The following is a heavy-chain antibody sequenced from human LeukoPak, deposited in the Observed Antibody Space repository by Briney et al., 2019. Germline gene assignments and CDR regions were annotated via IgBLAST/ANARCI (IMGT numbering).Heavy chain of an antibody. Sequence: SVTVSCKASGGTFSIYAISWVRQAPGQGLEWMGGIIPIFGTANYAQKFRGRVTITADKSTRTAYMELSSLRSEDTAIYYCARDPYNGGYGDSYYYYMDVWGKGTTVTISS. V-gene: IGHV1-69*06. CDR3: ARDPYNGGYGDSYYYYMDV. J-gene: IGHJ6*03. D-gene: IGHD1-26*01. CDR2: IIPIFGTA. CDR1: GGTFSIYA.